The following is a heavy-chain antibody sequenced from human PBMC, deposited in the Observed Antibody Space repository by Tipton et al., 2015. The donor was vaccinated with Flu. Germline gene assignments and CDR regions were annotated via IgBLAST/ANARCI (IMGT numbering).Heavy chain of an antibody. V-gene: IGHV4-4*07. J-gene: IGHJ5*02. Sequence: TLSLTCTVSGGSISSYYWSWIRQPAGKGLEWIGRIYTSGSTNYNPSLKSRVTMSVDTSKNQFSLKLSSVTAADTAVYYCARDRGEAARPSWFDPWGQGALVTVSS. CDR1: GGSISSYY. CDR2: IYTSGST. CDR3: ARDRGEAARPSWFDP. D-gene: IGHD6-6*01.